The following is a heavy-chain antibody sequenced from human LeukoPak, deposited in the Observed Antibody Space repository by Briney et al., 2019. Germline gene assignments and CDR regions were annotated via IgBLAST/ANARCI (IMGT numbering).Heavy chain of an antibody. CDR3: ALQEYSTTWSPYNWFDP. D-gene: IGHD6-13*01. J-gene: IGHJ5*02. CDR2: FDPEDGYT. Sequence: ASVKVSCMVSVYTLTEFSMHWVRQSPEKGREWMGGFDPEDGYTIYAQKFQGRVTMTEDTSTDTAYMELSSLRSEDTAVYYCALQEYSTTWSPYNWFDPWGQGTLVTVSS. CDR1: VYTLTEFS. V-gene: IGHV1-24*01.